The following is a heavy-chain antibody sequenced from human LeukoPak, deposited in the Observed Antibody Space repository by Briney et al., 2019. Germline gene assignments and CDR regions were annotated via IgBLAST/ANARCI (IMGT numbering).Heavy chain of an antibody. D-gene: IGHD6-19*01. CDR2: IYYSGST. J-gene: IGHJ6*02. V-gene: IGHV4-61*01. Sequence: SETLSLTCTVSGGSIRSSYYYWSWIRQPPGKGLEWIGYIYYSGSTNYNPSLKSRVTISVDTSKNQFSLKLSSVTAADTAVYYCARGSDSSGWGDYYYGMDVWGQGTTVTVSS. CDR1: GGSIRSSYYY. CDR3: ARGSDSSGWGDYYYGMDV.